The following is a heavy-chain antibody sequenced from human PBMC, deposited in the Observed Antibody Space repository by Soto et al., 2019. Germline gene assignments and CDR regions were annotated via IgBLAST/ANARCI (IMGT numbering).Heavy chain of an antibody. CDR3: THGYSGYDPFDY. V-gene: IGHV3-73*01. Sequence: ESGGGLVQPGGSLKLSCAASGFTFSGSAMHWVRQASGKGLEWVGRIRSKANSYATAYAASVKGRFTISRDDSKNTAYLQMNSLKTEDTAVCYCTHGYSGYDPFDYWGQGTLVTVSS. CDR2: IRSKANSYAT. D-gene: IGHD5-12*01. J-gene: IGHJ4*02. CDR1: GFTFSGSA.